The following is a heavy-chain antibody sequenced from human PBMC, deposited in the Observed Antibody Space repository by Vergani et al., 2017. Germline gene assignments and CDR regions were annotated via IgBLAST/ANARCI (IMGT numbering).Heavy chain of an antibody. CDR3: ARMGGYDEGDAFRIGYFDS. V-gene: IGHV4-4*09. Sequence: QVQLQESGPGLVKSSETLSLTCSVSFDSIRNLYCNWIRQPPGKGLEWIGSLSTTGGATHASHNPSLKSRVSISVDTSKSQFSLKLNSVTAADTAMYYCARMGGYDEGDAFRIGYFDSWGPGILVTVSS. CDR2: LSTTGGA. D-gene: IGHD3-22*01. J-gene: IGHJ4*02. CDR1: FDSIRNLY.